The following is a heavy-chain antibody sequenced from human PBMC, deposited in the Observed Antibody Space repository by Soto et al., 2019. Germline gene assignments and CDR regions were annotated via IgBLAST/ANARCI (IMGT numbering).Heavy chain of an antibody. J-gene: IGHJ4*02. CDR2: IWHDGGNK. V-gene: IGHV3-33*01. Sequence: GGSLRLSCAASGFTFSSYGIHWVRQAPGKGLEWVAFIWHDGGNKFYAESVKGRFTISRDNSKNTLYLQMTSLSAEDTAMYYCARDGDVNTGFGKDYWGQGTLVTVSS. CDR3: ARDGDVNTGFGKDY. CDR1: GFTFSSYG. D-gene: IGHD3-16*01.